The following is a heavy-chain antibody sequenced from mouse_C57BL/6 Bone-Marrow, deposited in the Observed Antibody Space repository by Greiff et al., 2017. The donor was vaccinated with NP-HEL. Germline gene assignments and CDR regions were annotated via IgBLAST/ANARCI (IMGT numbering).Heavy chain of an antibody. CDR3: ARRYYGDY. D-gene: IGHD1-1*01. CDR1: GFTFSSYG. V-gene: IGHV5-6*01. CDR2: ISSGGSYT. Sequence: EVQLVESGGDLVKPGGSLKLSCAASGFTFSSYGMSWVRQTPDTRLEWVATISSGGSYTYYPDSVKGRFTISRDNAQNTLYLQMSSLKSEDTAMYDCARRYYGDYWGQGTTLTVSS. J-gene: IGHJ2*01.